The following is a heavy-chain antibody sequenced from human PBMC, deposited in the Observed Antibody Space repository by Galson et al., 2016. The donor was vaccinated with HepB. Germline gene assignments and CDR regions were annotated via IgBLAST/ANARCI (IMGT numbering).Heavy chain of an antibody. Sequence: SLRLSCAASGFTFSSYALNWVRQAPGKGLEWVSVISGSSSSIYYADSVKGRFTVSRDNSKNTVFLQMNSLRAEDTAVYFCASHTRGQYDSGRYEFNYWGQGTLVTVSS. V-gene: IGHV3-23*01. J-gene: IGHJ4*02. D-gene: IGHD3-10*01. CDR3: ASHTRGQYDSGRYEFNY. CDR2: ISGSSSSI. CDR1: GFTFSSYA.